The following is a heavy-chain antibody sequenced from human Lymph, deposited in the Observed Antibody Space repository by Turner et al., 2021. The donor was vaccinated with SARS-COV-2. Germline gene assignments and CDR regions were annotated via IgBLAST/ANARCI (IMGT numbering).Heavy chain of an antibody. J-gene: IGHJ6*02. CDR1: GIIVSRYY. D-gene: IGHD2-8*02. Sequence: EVQLVETGGGFIQPGGSLRLSCAASGIIVSRYYMNWVRKAPGKGLEWVSVIYSGGTTYYADSVKGRFTISRDNSKNTLYLQMNSLGVEDTAVYCCARDLGTGGMDVWGQGTTVTVSS. V-gene: IGHV3-53*02. CDR2: IYSGGTT. CDR3: ARDLGTGGMDV.